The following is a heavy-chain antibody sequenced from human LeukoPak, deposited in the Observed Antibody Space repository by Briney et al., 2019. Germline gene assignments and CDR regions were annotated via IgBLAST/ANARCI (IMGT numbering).Heavy chain of an antibody. J-gene: IGHJ5*02. D-gene: IGHD6-19*01. CDR3: ARRVVVAGTNWFDP. V-gene: IGHV5-51*01. Sequence: GESLKISCKGSGYRFTSYWIGWVRPMPGRGLEWMGIIYPGDSDTRYSPSFQGQVTISADKSISTAYVQWSSLKASDTAMYYCARRVVVAGTNWFDPWGQGTLVTVSS. CDR2: IYPGDSDT. CDR1: GYRFTSYW.